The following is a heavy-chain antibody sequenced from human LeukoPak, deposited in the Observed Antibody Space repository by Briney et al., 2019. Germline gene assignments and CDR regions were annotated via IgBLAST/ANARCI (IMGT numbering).Heavy chain of an antibody. D-gene: IGHD3-22*01. CDR3: AEVGSVYYYDSSGYYAGRYFDC. J-gene: IGHJ4*02. V-gene: IGHV3-23*01. Sequence: PGGSLRLSCAASGFTFSSYAMSWVRQAPGKGLEWVSAISGSGDSTDYADSVKGRFTISRDNSKNTLYLQMNSLRAEDTAVYYCAEVGSVYYYDSSGYYAGRYFDCWGQGTLVTVSS. CDR1: GFTFSSYA. CDR2: ISGSGDST.